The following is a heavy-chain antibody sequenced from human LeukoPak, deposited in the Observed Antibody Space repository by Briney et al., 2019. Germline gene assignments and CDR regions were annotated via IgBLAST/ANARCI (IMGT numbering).Heavy chain of an antibody. Sequence: SETLSLTCTVSGGSISSSSYYWGWIRQPPGKGLEWIGSIYYSGSTYYNPSFKSRVTISVDTSKNQFSLKLSSVTAADTAVYYCASQGSIIRGNWFDPWGQGTLVTVSS. V-gene: IGHV4-39*01. CDR1: GGSISSSSYY. D-gene: IGHD3-10*01. CDR3: ASQGSIIRGNWFDP. J-gene: IGHJ5*02. CDR2: IYYSGST.